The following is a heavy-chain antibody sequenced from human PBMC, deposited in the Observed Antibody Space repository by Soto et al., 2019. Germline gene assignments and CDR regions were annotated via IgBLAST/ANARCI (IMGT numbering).Heavy chain of an antibody. CDR2: ISAYNGNT. CDR1: GYTFTSYG. V-gene: IGHV1-18*01. D-gene: IGHD2-15*01. J-gene: IGHJ5*02. CDR3: ARDQASIVVEPGGWFDP. Sequence: ASVKVSCKASGYTFTSYGISWVRQAPGQGLEWMGWISAYNGNTNYAQKLQGRVTMTTDTSTSTAYMELRSLRSDDTAVYYCARDQASIVVEPGGWFDPWGQGTLVTVSS.